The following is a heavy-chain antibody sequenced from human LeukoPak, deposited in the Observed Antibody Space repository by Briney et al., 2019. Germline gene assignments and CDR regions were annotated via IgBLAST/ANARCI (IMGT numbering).Heavy chain of an antibody. CDR2: MYYIRSS. D-gene: IGHD5-12*01. CDR1: GVAITVRGYF. CDR3: ARDRSGLYYFDY. Sequence: SPTLSLTSTVSGVAITVRGYFWSWLRQHPGKGLDGFGYMYYIRSSYYSPSLKSRVTISVDTSKQQFCLKLSSVTAADTAVYYCARDRSGLYYFDYWGQGNLVTVSS. V-gene: IGHV4-31*03. J-gene: IGHJ4*02.